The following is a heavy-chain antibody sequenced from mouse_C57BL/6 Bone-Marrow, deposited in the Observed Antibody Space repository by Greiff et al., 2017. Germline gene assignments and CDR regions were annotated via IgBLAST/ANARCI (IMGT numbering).Heavy chain of an antibody. Sequence: EVKLVESGGGLVQPGGSLKLSCAASGFTFSDYYMYWVRQTPEKRLEWVAYISNGGGSTYYPDTVKGRFTISRDNAKNTLYLQMSRLKSEHTAMYYCARDLILNYVLYAMDYWGQGTSVTVSS. J-gene: IGHJ4*01. V-gene: IGHV5-12*01. CDR2: ISNGGGST. CDR1: GFTFSDYY. D-gene: IGHD2-1*01. CDR3: ARDLILNYVLYAMDY.